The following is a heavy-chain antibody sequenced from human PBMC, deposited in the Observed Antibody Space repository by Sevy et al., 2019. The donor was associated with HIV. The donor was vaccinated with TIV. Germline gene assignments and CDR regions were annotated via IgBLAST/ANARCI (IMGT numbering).Heavy chain of an antibody. CDR3: AKGAITISPDGMDV. D-gene: IGHD3-3*01. J-gene: IGHJ6*02. CDR1: GFTFDDYA. CDR2: ISWNSGSI. Sequence: GGSLRLSCAASGFTFDDYAMHWVRQAPGKGLEWVSGISWNSGSIGYADSVKGRFTISRDNAKNSLYLQMNSLRAEDMALYYCAKGAITISPDGMDVWGQGTTVTVSS. V-gene: IGHV3-9*03.